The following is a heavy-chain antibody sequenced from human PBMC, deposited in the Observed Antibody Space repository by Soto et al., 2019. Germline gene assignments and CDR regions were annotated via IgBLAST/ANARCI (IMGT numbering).Heavy chain of an antibody. CDR1: GYIFSSHY. D-gene: IGHD3-22*01. CDR2: INPSGTST. Sequence: ASVKVSCKASGYIFSSHYMHWVRQAPGQGLEWMGLINPSGTSTIYAQKLQGRITMTRDPSTNTAYMELSSLISEDTAVYYCARPKDYDDCLDLWGQGTLVTVSS. V-gene: IGHV1-46*04. CDR3: ARPKDYDDCLDL. J-gene: IGHJ4*02.